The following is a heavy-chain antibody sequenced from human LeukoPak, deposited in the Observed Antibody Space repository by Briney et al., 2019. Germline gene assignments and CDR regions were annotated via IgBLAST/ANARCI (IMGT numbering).Heavy chain of an antibody. J-gene: IGHJ6*02. D-gene: IGHD3-16*01. CDR2: ISFDGSNK. CDR1: GFTFDSYG. CDR3: AKDLPGFTGYYGMDV. V-gene: IGHV3-30*18. Sequence: GGSLSLSCEASGFTFDSYGMHWVRQAPGKGLEWVAVISFDGSNKYYADSVKGRFTISRDNSRNTLYLQMNSLRAEDTALYYCAKDLPGFTGYYGMDVWGQGTTVTVSS.